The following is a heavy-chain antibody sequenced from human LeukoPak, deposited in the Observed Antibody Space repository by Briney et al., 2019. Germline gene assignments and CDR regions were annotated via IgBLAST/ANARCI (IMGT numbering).Heavy chain of an antibody. J-gene: IGHJ5*02. D-gene: IGHD1-26*01. CDR1: GYTFTSYY. V-gene: IGHV1-46*01. CDR2: INPSGGST. Sequence: GASVKVSCKASGYTFTSYYMHWVRQAPGQGLEWMGIINPSGGSTSYAQKFQGRVTITADESTSTAYMELSSLRSEDTAVYYCARRWSGSYQNNWFDPWGQGTLVTVSS. CDR3: ARRWSGSYQNNWFDP.